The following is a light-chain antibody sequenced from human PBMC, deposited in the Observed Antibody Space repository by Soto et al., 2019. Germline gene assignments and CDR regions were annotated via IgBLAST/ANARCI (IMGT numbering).Light chain of an antibody. CDR1: QSVGTS. Sequence: EIVLTQSPATLSLSPGERATFSCKASQSVGTSLAWFQQKPGQAPRLLIYDASVRATGIPARFSGSGSGTDFTLTISRLQPEDIGMYYWQQSSNWPPWTFGRGTRVEI. CDR3: QQSSNWPPWT. CDR2: DAS. V-gene: IGKV3-11*01. J-gene: IGKJ1*01.